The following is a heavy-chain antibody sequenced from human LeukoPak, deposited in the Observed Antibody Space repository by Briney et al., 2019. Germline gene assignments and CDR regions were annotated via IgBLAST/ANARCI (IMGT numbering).Heavy chain of an antibody. CDR2: ISNSGSST. V-gene: IGHV3-23*01. Sequence: GGSLRLSCAASGFTFSSYAMSWVRQAPGKGPEWVSVISNSGSSTYYVHSVKGRFTISRDNSKDTLYLQMNSLRAEDTAVYYCAKAKAGYSFDYWGQGTLVTVSS. CDR1: GFTFSSYA. D-gene: IGHD1-1*01. CDR3: AKAKAGYSFDY. J-gene: IGHJ4*02.